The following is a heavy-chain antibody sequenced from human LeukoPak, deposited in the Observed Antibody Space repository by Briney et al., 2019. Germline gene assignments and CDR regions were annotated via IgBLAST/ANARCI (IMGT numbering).Heavy chain of an antibody. CDR2: ISGSGGST. CDR3: AKDPRPGPFGDSTEADY. V-gene: IGHV3-23*01. D-gene: IGHD3-22*01. CDR1: GFTFSSYA. J-gene: IGHJ4*02. Sequence: GGSLRLSCAASGFTFSSYAMSWVRQAPGKGLEWVSAISGSGGSTYYADSVKGRFTTSRDNSKNTLYLQMNSLRAEDTAVYYCAKDPRPGPFGDSTEADYWGQGTLVTVSS.